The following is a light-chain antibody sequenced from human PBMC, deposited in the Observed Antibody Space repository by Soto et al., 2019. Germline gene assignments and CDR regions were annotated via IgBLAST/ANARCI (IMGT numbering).Light chain of an antibody. CDR1: QSVSNN. CDR3: QQYNNWPPES. CDR2: DAS. V-gene: IGKV3D-15*01. Sequence: EIVLTQSPGTLSLSPGERDTLSCRASQSVSNNYLAWYQQKPGQAPRLLIYDASNRATAIPGRFSGSGSGTEFTLTISSLQSEDFAVYYCQQYNNWPPESFGGGTKVDIK. J-gene: IGKJ4*01.